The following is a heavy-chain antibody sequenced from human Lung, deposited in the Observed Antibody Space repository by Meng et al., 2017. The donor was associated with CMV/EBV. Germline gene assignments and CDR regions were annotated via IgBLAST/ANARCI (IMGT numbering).Heavy chain of an antibody. CDR3: ARGLWSGIKGWFDP. D-gene: IGHD3-3*01. CDR1: GYTFTAHY. J-gene: IGHJ5*02. CDR2: IHPHRGDT. Sequence: ASVKVSXKASGYTFTAHYFHWVRQAPGQGLEWMGWIHPHRGDTNYAQQFQGRVTLTRDTSINTGYMELTRLTSDDTAVYYCARGLWSGIKGWFDPWGQGTLVTVSS. V-gene: IGHV1-2*02.